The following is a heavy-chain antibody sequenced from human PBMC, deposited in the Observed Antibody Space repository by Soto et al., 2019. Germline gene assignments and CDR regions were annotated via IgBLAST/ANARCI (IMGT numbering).Heavy chain of an antibody. J-gene: IGHJ4*02. CDR3: ARTSPRSGWYPLYFDY. Sequence: EVQLVESGGGLIQPGGSLRLSCAASGFTVSSNYMSWVRQAPGKGLEWVSVIYSGGSTYYADSVKGRFTISRDNSKNTLYLQMNSLRAEDTAVYYCARTSPRSGWYPLYFDYWGQGTLVTVSS. D-gene: IGHD6-19*01. CDR1: GFTVSSNY. V-gene: IGHV3-53*01. CDR2: IYSGGST.